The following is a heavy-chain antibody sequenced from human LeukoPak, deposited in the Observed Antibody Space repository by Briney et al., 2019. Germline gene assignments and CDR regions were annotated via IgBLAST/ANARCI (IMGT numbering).Heavy chain of an antibody. D-gene: IGHD2-2*01. V-gene: IGHV3-30*03. CDR1: GFTFSSYA. CDR2: ISYDESDK. Sequence: PGGSQRLSCAVSGFTFSSYALHWVRQAPGRGLEWVALISYDESDKYYADFVKGRFAISRDNSKNTLSLRMGSLRADDTAIYFCARYLRDSGTSRVTLDHWGQGTLVIVSS. CDR3: ARYLRDSGTSRVTLDH. J-gene: IGHJ4*02.